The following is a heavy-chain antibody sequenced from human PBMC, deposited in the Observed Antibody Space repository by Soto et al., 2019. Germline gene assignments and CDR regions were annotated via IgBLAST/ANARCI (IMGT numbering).Heavy chain of an antibody. CDR2: MNPHSDT. Sequence: QVQLVQSGAEVKRPGASVKVSCKASGYTYTNLDINWVRQASGQGLEWMGWMNPHSDTGFAQKFQGRVTLTRDTPTSTVYMELTSLRFDDTAVYYCARYQIGEGFTAWGQGTPVIVSS. CDR3: ARYQIGEGFTA. CDR1: GYTYTNLD. V-gene: IGHV1-8*01. J-gene: IGHJ5*02.